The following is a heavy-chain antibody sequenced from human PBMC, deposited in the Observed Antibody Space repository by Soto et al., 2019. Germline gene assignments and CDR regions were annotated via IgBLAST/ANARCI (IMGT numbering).Heavy chain of an antibody. D-gene: IGHD6-19*01. J-gene: IGHJ4*02. CDR2: VSHDGRNT. Sequence: VQLVESGGGVVQPGRSLRVSCAASGFTFSDYAMHWVRQAPGKGLEWVAVVSHDGRNTHYADSVKGRFTISRDSSKNTVSLEMTSLRAEDTAVYHCAKGGRQWLVTSDFNYWGQGALVTVSS. V-gene: IGHV3-30*18. CDR1: GFTFSDYA. CDR3: AKGGRQWLVTSDFNY.